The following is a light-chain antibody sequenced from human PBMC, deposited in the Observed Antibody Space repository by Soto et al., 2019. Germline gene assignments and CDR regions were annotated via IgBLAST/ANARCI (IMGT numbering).Light chain of an antibody. Sequence: DTQMTQSPSSLSASVGDRISITCRASQTVSTYLNWYQQKPGKAPTLLISATSTLQSGVPSRFSGSGSGTDFTLTITSLQPEDFATYYCQQSYSTPPTFGQGTKLEIK. CDR2: ATS. CDR1: QTVSTY. V-gene: IGKV1-39*01. J-gene: IGKJ2*01. CDR3: QQSYSTPPT.